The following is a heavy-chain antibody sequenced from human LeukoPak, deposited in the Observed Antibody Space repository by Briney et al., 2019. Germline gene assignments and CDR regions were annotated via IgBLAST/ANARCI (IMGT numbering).Heavy chain of an antibody. J-gene: IGHJ4*02. V-gene: IGHV4-34*01. CDR3: ARRDMVRGVTPSYYFDY. D-gene: IGHD3-10*01. CDR1: GGSFSGYY. Sequence: PSETLSLTCAVYGGSFSGYYWSWIRQPPGKGLEWIGEINHSGSTNYNPSLKSRVTISVDTSKNQFSLKLSSVTAADTAVYYCARRDMVRGVTPSYYFDYWGQGTLVTVSS. CDR2: INHSGST.